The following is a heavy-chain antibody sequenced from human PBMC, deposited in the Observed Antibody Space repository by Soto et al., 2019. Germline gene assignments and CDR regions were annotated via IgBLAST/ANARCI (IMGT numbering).Heavy chain of an antibody. CDR3: ARDGQYRTDGFDI. CDR2: LSRGGGST. V-gene: IGHV3-23*01. Sequence: EAQLLESGGGSVQPGRSLRLSCAASGLTFSSHGMRWIRQAPGKGLEWISGLSRGGGSTYYVDSVKGRFTISRDNAKNTLDLIMKSLRVEDTALYYCARDGQYRTDGFDIWGQGTMVTVSS. CDR1: GLTFSSHG. D-gene: IGHD5-12*01. J-gene: IGHJ3*02.